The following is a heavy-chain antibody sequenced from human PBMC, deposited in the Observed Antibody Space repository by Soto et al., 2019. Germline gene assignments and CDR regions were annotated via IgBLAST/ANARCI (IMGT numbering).Heavy chain of an antibody. CDR3: ARDFYGQRAAGWFDP. D-gene: IGHD3-10*01. CDR1: GYSITNGYQ. CDR2: IYHDGDT. Sequence: SETLSLSCAVSGYSITNGYQWGWIRRPPGKGPEWIGSIYHDGDTRYNPSLESRVTISVDTSKNHFSVKPNSVTVADTAMYYCARDFYGQRAAGWFDPWGQGTLVTVSS. V-gene: IGHV4-38-2*02. J-gene: IGHJ5*02.